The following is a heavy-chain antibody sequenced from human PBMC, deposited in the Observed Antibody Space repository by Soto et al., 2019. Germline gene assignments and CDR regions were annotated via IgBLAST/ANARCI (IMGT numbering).Heavy chain of an antibody. Sequence: EVHLVDSGGGLVQPGGFLRLSCVASGFPFSSYWMSWVRQAPGKGLEWVANIKEDGSDKYYVDSVKGRFTISRDNAKNSVYLQMNSLRVEDTAVYYCVGVSLTGSWGQGTLVAVSS. V-gene: IGHV3-7*01. CDR1: GFPFSSYW. CDR3: VGVSLTGS. J-gene: IGHJ5*02. D-gene: IGHD3-9*01. CDR2: IKEDGSDK.